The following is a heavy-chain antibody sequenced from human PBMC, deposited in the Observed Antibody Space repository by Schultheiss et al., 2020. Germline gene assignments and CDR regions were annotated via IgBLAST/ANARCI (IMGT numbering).Heavy chain of an antibody. CDR2: ISGSGGST. V-gene: IGHV3-23*01. D-gene: IGHD5-18*01. CDR1: GFTFSSYA. CDR3: AKALSGYSYAPFDAFDI. Sequence: GGSLRLSCAASGFTFSSYAMSWVRQAPGKGLEWVSAISGSGGSTYYADSVKGRFTISRDNSKNTLYLQMNSLRAEDTAVYYCAKALSGYSYAPFDAFDIWGQGTMVTVSS. J-gene: IGHJ3*02.